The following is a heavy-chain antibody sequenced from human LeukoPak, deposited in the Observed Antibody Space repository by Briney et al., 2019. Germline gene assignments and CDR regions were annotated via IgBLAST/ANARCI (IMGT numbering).Heavy chain of an antibody. D-gene: IGHD3-22*01. CDR1: TFSNYA. CDR2: ISGSGGST. V-gene: IGHV3-23*01. J-gene: IGHJ4*02. CDR3: AKSPRHYYDSSGYQYYFDY. Sequence: GGSPRLSCAFTFSNYAMSWVRQAPGKGLEWVSAISGSGGSTYYADSVKGRFTISRDNSKNTLYLQMNSLRAEDTAVYYCAKSPRHYYDSSGYQYYFDYWGQGTLVTVSS.